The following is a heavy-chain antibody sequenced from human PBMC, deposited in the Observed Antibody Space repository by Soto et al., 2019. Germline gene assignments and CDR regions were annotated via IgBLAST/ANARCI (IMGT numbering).Heavy chain of an antibody. Sequence: SETLSLTCTVSGGSISSGDYYWSWIRQPPGKGLEWIGYIYYSGSTYYNPSLKSRVTISVDTSKNQFSLKLSSVTAADTAVYYCARDRNGLWFGEFKNWGQGTLVTVSS. CDR1: GGSISSGDYY. V-gene: IGHV4-30-4*01. CDR2: IYYSGST. CDR3: ARDRNGLWFGEFKN. J-gene: IGHJ4*02. D-gene: IGHD3-10*01.